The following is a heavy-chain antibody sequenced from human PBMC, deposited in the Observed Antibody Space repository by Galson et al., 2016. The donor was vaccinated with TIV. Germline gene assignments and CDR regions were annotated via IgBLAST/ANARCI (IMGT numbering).Heavy chain of an antibody. CDR2: INPKTGAI. Sequence: SVKVSCKASGCTFTGYFLHWVRQAPGHGPEWMGWINPKTGAITYAQNYQGRVTMTTDTSTSTAYMELRSLTPDDAAVYYCARERDYFGGSGTYWGQGTLVTVSS. CDR3: ARERDYFGGSGTY. CDR1: GCTFTGYF. J-gene: IGHJ4*02. D-gene: IGHD2-15*01. V-gene: IGHV1-2*02.